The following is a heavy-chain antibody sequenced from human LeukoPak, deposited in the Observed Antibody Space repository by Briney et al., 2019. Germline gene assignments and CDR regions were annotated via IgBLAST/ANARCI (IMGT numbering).Heavy chain of an antibody. CDR2: IYHSGST. V-gene: IGHV4-38-2*02. CDR3: ARVRGSYYDILTGSADWYFDL. Sequence: SETLSLTCTVSGYSINNGYYWGWIRQPPGKGLEWIGSIYHSGSTYYKPSLKSRVTISVDTSKNQFSLKLSPVTAADTAVYYCARVRGSYYDILTGSADWYFDLWGRGTLVTVSS. D-gene: IGHD3-9*01. CDR1: GYSINNGYY. J-gene: IGHJ2*01.